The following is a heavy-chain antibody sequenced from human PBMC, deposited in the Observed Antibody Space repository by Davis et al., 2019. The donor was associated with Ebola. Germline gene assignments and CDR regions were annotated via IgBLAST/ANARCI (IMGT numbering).Heavy chain of an antibody. CDR1: GFTFSDYY. CDR3: ARGGRYCSSTSCYTIFYYYYMDV. J-gene: IGHJ6*03. D-gene: IGHD2-2*02. V-gene: IGHV3-11*04. CDR2: ISSSGSTI. Sequence: PGGSLRLSCAASGFTFSDYYMSWIRQAPGKGLEWVSYISSSGSTIYYADSVKGRFTISRDNAKNSLYLQMNRLRAEDTAVYYCARGGRYCSSTSCYTIFYYYYMDVWGKGTTVTVSS.